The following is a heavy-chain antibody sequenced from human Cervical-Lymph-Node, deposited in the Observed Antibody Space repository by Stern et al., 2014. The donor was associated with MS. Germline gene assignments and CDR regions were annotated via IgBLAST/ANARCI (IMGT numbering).Heavy chain of an antibody. Sequence: VQLVESGGGLVKPGGSLRLSCAASGFTFSSYSMNWVRQAPGKGLEWVSSISSSSSYIYYADSVKGRFTISRDNAKNSLYLQMNSLRAEDTAVYYCARSPYSSGWSDYWGQGTLVTVSS. V-gene: IGHV3-21*01. CDR3: ARSPYSSGWSDY. CDR2: ISSSSSYI. CDR1: GFTFSSYS. D-gene: IGHD6-19*01. J-gene: IGHJ4*02.